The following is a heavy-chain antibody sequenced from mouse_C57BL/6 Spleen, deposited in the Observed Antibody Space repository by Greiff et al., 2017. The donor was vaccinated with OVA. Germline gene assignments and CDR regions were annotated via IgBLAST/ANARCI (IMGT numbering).Heavy chain of an antibody. D-gene: IGHD2-5*01. CDR1: GYSFTSYY. CDR3: ARADYSKAWFAY. V-gene: IGHV1-66*01. CDR2: ISPGSGNT. Sequence: QVQLKESGPELVKPGASVKISCKASGYSFTSYYIHWVKQRPGQGLEWIGWISPGSGNTKYNEKFKGKATLTADTSSSTAYMQLSSLTSEDSAVYYCARADYSKAWFAYWGQGTLVTVSA. J-gene: IGHJ3*01.